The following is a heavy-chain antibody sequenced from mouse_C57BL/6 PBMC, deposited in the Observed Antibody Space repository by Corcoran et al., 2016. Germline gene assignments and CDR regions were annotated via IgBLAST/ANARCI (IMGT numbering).Heavy chain of an antibody. V-gene: IGHV1-26*01. Sequence: EVQLQQSGPELVKPGASVKISCKASGYTFTDYYMNWVKQSHGKSLEWIGDINPNNGGTSYNQKFKGKATLTVDKSSSTAYMELRSLTSEDSAVYYCAREPYGSRWYFDVWGTGTTVTVSS. J-gene: IGHJ1*03. CDR3: AREPYGSRWYFDV. D-gene: IGHD1-1*01. CDR1: GYTFTDYY. CDR2: INPNNGGT.